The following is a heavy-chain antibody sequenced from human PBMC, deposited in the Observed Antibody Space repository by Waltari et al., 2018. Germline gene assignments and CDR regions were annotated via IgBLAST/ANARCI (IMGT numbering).Heavy chain of an antibody. D-gene: IGHD3-3*01. J-gene: IGHJ3*01. Sequence: QVQLVQSGAEVKKPGASMKVSCKASGYNFSTYDITWVRQAPGQGLEWMGWISVNNGNTNDAQQFQGRCTMTTDTSTKTAYMELRSLRSEDTAVYYGARDRRRFGSGVADGCDFWGQGTIVTVSS. CDR1: GYNFSTYD. CDR3: ARDRRRFGSGVADGCDF. V-gene: IGHV1-18*01. CDR2: ISVNNGNT.